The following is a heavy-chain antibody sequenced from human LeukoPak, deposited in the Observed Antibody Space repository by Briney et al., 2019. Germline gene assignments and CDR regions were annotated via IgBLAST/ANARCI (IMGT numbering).Heavy chain of an antibody. V-gene: IGHV3-7*01. J-gene: IGHJ4*02. CDR1: GFTFSSYA. CDR3: ARVGVDTAMVYFDY. CDR2: IKQDGSEK. D-gene: IGHD5-18*01. Sequence: GGSLRLSCAASGFTFSSYAMTWVRRAPGKGLEWVANIKQDGSEKYYVDSVKGRFTISRDNAKNSLYLQMNSLRAEDTAVYYCARVGVDTAMVYFDYWGQGTLVTVSS.